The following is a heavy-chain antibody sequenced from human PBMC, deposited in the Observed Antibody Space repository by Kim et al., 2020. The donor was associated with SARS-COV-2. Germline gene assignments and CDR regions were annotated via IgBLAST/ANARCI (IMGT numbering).Heavy chain of an antibody. CDR2: ISYDGSNK. CDR1: GFTFSSYA. V-gene: IGHV3-30*04. J-gene: IGHJ6*02. D-gene: IGHD2-15*01. CDR3: ARDYCSGGSCFYYYYYGMDV. Sequence: GGSLRLSCAASGFTFSSYAMHWVRQAPGKGLEWVAVISYDGSNKYYADSVKGRFTISRDNSKNTLYLQMNSLRAEDTAVYYCARDYCSGGSCFYYYYYGMDVWGQGTTVTVSS.